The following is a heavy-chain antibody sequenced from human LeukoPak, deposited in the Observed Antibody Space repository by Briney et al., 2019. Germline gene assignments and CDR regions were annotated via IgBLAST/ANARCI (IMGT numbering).Heavy chain of an antibody. CDR3: ARGWRWYSSGWYDY. CDR1: GYTFTSYA. Sequence: ASVKASCKASGYTFTSYAMHWVRQAPGQGLEWMGWINAGNGNTKYSQKFQGRVTITRDTSASTAYMELSSLRSEDTAVYYCARGWRWYSSGWYDYWGQGTLVTVSS. CDR2: INAGNGNT. J-gene: IGHJ4*02. D-gene: IGHD6-19*01. V-gene: IGHV1-3*01.